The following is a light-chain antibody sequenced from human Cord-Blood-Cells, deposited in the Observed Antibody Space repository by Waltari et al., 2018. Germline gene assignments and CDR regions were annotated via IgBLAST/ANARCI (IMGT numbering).Light chain of an antibody. Sequence: QSALTQPRSVSGSPGQSVTISCTGTSSDVGGYNYVSWYQQHPGKAPKLMIYDVSKRPSAVPDRFSGSKSGNTASLTISGLQAEDEADYSCCSYAGSYTLVFGGGTKLTVL. V-gene: IGLV2-11*01. CDR1: SSDVGGYNY. CDR2: DVS. CDR3: CSYAGSYTLV. J-gene: IGLJ2*01.